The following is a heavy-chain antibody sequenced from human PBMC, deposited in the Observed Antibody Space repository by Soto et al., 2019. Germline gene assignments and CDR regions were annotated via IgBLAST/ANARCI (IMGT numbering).Heavy chain of an antibody. V-gene: IGHV1-8*01. CDR3: ARKVGYDFWSGPATYSYYGMDV. CDR1: GYTFTSYD. CDR2: MNPNSGNT. Sequence: ASVKVSCKASGYTFTSYDINWVRQATGQGLEWMGWMNPNSGNTGYAQKFQGRVTMTRNTSISTAYMELSSLRSEDTAVYYCARKVGYDFWSGPATYSYYGMDVWGQGTTVTVSS. D-gene: IGHD3-3*01. J-gene: IGHJ6*02.